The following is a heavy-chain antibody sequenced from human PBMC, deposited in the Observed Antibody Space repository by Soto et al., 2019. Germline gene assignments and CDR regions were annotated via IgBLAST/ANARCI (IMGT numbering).Heavy chain of an antibody. CDR3: AREMPRDGYNPDYYYGMDV. J-gene: IGHJ6*02. Sequence: PSETLSLTCTVSGGSISSGDYYWSWIRQPPGKGLEWIGYIYYSGSTYYNPSLRSRVTMSVDTSKNQFSLKLSSVTAADTAVYYCAREMPRDGYNPDYYYGMDVWGQGTTVTVSS. V-gene: IGHV4-30-4*01. D-gene: IGHD5-12*01. CDR1: GGSISSGDYY. CDR2: IYYSGST.